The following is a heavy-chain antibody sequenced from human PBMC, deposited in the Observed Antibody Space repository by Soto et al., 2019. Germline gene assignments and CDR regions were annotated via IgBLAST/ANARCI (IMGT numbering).Heavy chain of an antibody. D-gene: IGHD6-19*01. CDR1: GFSFSSYW. CDR2: IRYDGREK. Sequence: GGSLRLSCAASGFSFSSYWMTWVRQAPGKGLEWVANIRYDGREKYCVDSVKGRFTISRDNANNLLYLQMDSLGAGDTALYYCARSPDGGGWSHFDSWGQGTRVTVSS. J-gene: IGHJ4*02. V-gene: IGHV3-7*05. CDR3: ARSPDGGGWSHFDS.